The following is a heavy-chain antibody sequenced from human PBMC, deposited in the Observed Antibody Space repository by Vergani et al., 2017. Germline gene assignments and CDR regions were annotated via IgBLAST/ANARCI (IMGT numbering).Heavy chain of an antibody. CDR3: GRGSDNYN. Sequence: QVQLVESGGGVVQPGGSLRLSCAASGFTFSSYGMHWVRQAPGKGLEWVAFIRFDGSYKYYADSVKGRFTISRDNSKNTLYLQMNSLRVEDTAVYYCGRGSDNYNWGQGTLVTVSS. CDR2: IRFDGSYK. V-gene: IGHV3-30*02. CDR1: GFTFSSYG. D-gene: IGHD5-24*01. J-gene: IGHJ4*02.